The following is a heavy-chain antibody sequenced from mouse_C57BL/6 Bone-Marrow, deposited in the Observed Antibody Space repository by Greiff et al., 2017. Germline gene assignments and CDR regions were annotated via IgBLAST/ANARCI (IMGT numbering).Heavy chain of an antibody. CDR1: GFSIKNTY. CDR2: IDPANGNT. J-gene: IGHJ3*01. Sequence: LVESVAELVRPGASVKLSCTASGFSIKNTYMHWVKQRPEQGLEWIGRIDPANGNTKYAPKFQGKATITADTSSNTAYLQLSSLTSEDTAIYYCARSGDYDVPYWGQGTLVTVSA. D-gene: IGHD2-4*01. V-gene: IGHV14-3*01. CDR3: ARSGDYDVPY.